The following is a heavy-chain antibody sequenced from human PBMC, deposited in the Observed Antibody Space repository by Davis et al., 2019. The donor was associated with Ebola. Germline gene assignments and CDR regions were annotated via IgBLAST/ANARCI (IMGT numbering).Heavy chain of an antibody. CDR2: IRRSSGDI. D-gene: IGHD5-18*01. Sequence: GGSLRLSCAASGFTFSSYWMHWVRQTPGKGLEWVSSIRRSSGDIYYADSVKGRFTISRDNAKNSLYLQMNTLIVEDTAIYYCVPGTWIRGQGTLVTVSS. V-gene: IGHV3-21*01. CDR1: GFTFSSYW. CDR3: VPGTWI. J-gene: IGHJ4*02.